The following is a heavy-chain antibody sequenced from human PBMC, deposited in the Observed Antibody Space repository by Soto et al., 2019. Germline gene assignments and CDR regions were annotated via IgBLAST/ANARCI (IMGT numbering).Heavy chain of an antibody. V-gene: IGHV3-15*01. CDR1: GFTLSNAG. CDR3: TTEGLRFLEWLASSYYYYGMDV. CDR2: IKSKPDGGTT. J-gene: IGHJ6*02. Sequence: XGCLRLTWAASGFTLSNAGMGWVRQAPGKGLEWVCLIKSKPDGGTTDYAAPVKGRFTISRDDSKNTLYLQMNSLKTEDTAVYYCTTEGLRFLEWLASSYYYYGMDVWGQGTTVTVPS. D-gene: IGHD3-3*01.